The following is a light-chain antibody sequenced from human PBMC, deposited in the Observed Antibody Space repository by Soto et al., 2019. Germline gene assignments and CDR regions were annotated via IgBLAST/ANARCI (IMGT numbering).Light chain of an antibody. CDR1: QSVSNNY. J-gene: IGKJ2*01. Sequence: EVVLTQSPGTLSLSPGERATLSCRASQSVSNNYFAWYQQKPGQAPRLLIFGSSDRATGIPDRFSGSGSGTDCTRTISRLEPEDFAVYYCQQYGSSPPYTVGQGTKLEIK. CDR3: QQYGSSPPYT. V-gene: IGKV3-20*01. CDR2: GSS.